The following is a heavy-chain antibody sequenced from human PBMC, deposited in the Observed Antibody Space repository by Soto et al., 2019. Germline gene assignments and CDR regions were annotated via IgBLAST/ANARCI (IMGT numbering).Heavy chain of an antibody. D-gene: IGHD2-2*01. CDR1: GFTFSYYT. V-gene: IGHV3-23*01. J-gene: IGHJ6*02. CDR3: ADPVPAATRSDYYDVDV. Sequence: EVQLLESGGGLVQPGGSLRLSCAASGFTFSYYTMSWVRQAPGKGLEWVSGISGSGDTIYYADSVKGRFTISRDNAKNTLYLQMNSLRADDTDVYYCADPVPAATRSDYYDVDVWGQGTTVTVSS. CDR2: ISGSGDTI.